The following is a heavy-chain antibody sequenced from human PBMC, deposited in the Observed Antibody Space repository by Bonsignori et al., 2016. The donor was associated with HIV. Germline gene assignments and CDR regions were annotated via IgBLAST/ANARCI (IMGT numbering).Heavy chain of an antibody. D-gene: IGHD4-17*01. V-gene: IGHV4-34*01. CDR3: ARVLTTVTTKQFDY. Sequence: WIRQPPGKGLEWIGEINHSGSTNYNPSLKSRVTISVDTSKNQFSLKLSSVTAADTAVYYCARVLTTVTTKQFDYWGQGTLVTVSS. J-gene: IGHJ4*02. CDR2: INHSGST.